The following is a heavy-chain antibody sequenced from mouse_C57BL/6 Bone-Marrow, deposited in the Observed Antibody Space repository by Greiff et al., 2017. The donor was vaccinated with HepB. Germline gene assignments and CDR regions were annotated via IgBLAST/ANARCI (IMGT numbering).Heavy chain of an antibody. CDR3: TRDDYGSSSGYFDV. CDR1: GFTFSSYA. CDR2: ISSGGDYI. Sequence: EVKLVESGEGLVKPGGSLKLSCAASGFTFSSYAMSWVRQTPEKRLEWVAYISSGGDYIYYADTVKGRFTISRENARNTLYLQMSSLKSEDTAMYYCTRDDYGSSSGYFDVWGTGTTVTVSS. J-gene: IGHJ1*03. V-gene: IGHV5-9-1*02. D-gene: IGHD1-1*01.